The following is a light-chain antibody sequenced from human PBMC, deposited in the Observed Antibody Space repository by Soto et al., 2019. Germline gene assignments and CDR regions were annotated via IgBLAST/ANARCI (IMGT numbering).Light chain of an antibody. CDR1: SSDVGGYNY. J-gene: IGLJ3*02. V-gene: IGLV2-14*03. CDR3: SSFTSSNNWV. Sequence: QSALTQPASVSGSPGQSITISCTGTSSDVGGYNYVSWYQQYPGKAPKLMIHDVSNRPSGVSNRFSGSKAGNTASLTISGLQAEDEADYYCSSFTSSNNWVFGGGTKLTVL. CDR2: DVS.